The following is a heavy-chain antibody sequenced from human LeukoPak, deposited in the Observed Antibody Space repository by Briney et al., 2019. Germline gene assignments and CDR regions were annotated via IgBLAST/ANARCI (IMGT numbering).Heavy chain of an antibody. D-gene: IGHD6-13*01. J-gene: IGHJ4*02. CDR3: AREVRTAAGTDHFDY. CDR1: GFTVSSNY. V-gene: IGHV3-53*01. Sequence: GGSLRPSCAASGFTVSSNYMSWVRQAPGKGLEWVSVIYSGGSTYYADSVKGRFTISRDNSKNTLYLQMNSLRAEDTAVYYCAREVRTAAGTDHFDYWGQGTLVTVSS. CDR2: IYSGGST.